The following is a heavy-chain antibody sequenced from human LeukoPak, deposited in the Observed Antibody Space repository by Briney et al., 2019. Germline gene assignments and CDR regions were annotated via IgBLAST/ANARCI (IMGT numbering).Heavy chain of an antibody. CDR2: INPNRGGT. J-gene: IGHJ4*02. CDR3: ARGRLLLWFGEFSRAVFDY. V-gene: IGHV1-2*02. Sequence: ASVKVSCKASVYTFTGYYMHWVRQAPGQGLEWMGWINPNRGGTNYAQKFQGSVTMTRDTSISTAYMELSRLRSDDTAVYYCARGRLLLWFGEFSRAVFDYWGQGTLVTVSS. D-gene: IGHD3-10*01. CDR1: VYTFTGYY.